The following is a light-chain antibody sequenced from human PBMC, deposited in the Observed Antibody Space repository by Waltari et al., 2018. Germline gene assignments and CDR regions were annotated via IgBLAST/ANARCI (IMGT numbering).Light chain of an antibody. CDR1: QSVSSK. V-gene: IGKV3-15*01. Sequence: GMTQSQATLSVSPGERATLSCRASQSVSSKLAWYQQKPGQAPRLLIYGASTRATGIPARFSGSGSGTDFTLTISSLQSEDFAVYYCQQYDNWPFTFGPGTKVISN. J-gene: IGKJ3*01. CDR3: QQYDNWPFT. CDR2: GAS.